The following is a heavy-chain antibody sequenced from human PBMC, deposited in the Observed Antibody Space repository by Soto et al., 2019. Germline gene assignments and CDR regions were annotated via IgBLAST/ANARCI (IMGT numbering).Heavy chain of an antibody. Sequence: RLSCAASGFTFSSYAMGWVRQAPGKGLEWVSAISGSGGSTYYADSVKGRFTISRDNSKNTLYLQMNSLRAEDTAVYYCAKDEITMVRGVYYYYGMDVWGQGTTVTVSS. V-gene: IGHV3-23*01. CDR1: GFTFSSYA. J-gene: IGHJ6*02. CDR2: ISGSGGST. CDR3: AKDEITMVRGVYYYYGMDV. D-gene: IGHD3-10*01.